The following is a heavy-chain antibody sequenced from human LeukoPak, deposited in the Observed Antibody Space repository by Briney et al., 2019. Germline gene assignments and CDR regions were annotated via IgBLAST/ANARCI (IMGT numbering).Heavy chain of an antibody. V-gene: IGHV3-23*01. CDR3: AKDSPSTYYYGSGSYFVY. CDR2: ISGSGGST. CDR1: GFTFSSYA. Sequence: PGGSQRLSCAASGFTFSSYAMSWVRQAPGKGLEWVSAISGSGGSTYYADSVKGRFTISRDNSKNTLYLQMNSLRAEDTAVYYCAKDSPSTYYYGSGSYFVYWGQGTLVTVSS. D-gene: IGHD3-10*01. J-gene: IGHJ4*02.